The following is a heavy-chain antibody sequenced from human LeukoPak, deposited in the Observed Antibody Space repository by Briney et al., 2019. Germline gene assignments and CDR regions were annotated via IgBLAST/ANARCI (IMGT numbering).Heavy chain of an antibody. CDR1: GGTFSSYA. J-gene: IGHJ4*02. D-gene: IGHD6-13*01. CDR3: ARGGYSSSRYDKYYFDY. Sequence: GASVKVSCKASGGTFSSYAISWVRQAPGQGLEWMGGIIPIFGTANYAQKFQGRVTITADKSTSTAYMELSSLRSEDTAVYYCARGGYSSSRYDKYYFDYWGQGTLVTVSS. CDR2: IIPIFGTA. V-gene: IGHV1-69*06.